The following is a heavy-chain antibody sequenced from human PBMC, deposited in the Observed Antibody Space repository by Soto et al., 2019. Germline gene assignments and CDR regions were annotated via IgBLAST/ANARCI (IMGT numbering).Heavy chain of an antibody. CDR3: ARVYNSGSIYYYYYYMDV. CDR2: MNPNSGNT. Sequence: ASVKVSCKASGYTFTSYDINWVRQATGQGLEWMGWMNPNSGNTGYAQKFQGRVTMTRNTSISTAYMELSSLRSEDTAVYYCARVYNSGSIYYYYYYMDVWGKGTTVTVSS. V-gene: IGHV1-8*01. D-gene: IGHD5-12*01. CDR1: GYTFTSYD. J-gene: IGHJ6*03.